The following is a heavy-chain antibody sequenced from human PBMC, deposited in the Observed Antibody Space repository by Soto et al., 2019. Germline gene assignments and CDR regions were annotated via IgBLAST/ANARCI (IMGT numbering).Heavy chain of an antibody. CDR2: IIPIFGTA. D-gene: IGHD6-6*01. J-gene: IGHJ6*02. V-gene: IGHV1-69*13. CDR1: GGTFSSYA. CDR3: ARASWHSSSSLRTTSSVGIYYYYYGMDV. Sequence: GASVKVSCKASGGTFSSYAISWVRQAPGQGLEWMGGIIPIFGTANYAQKFQGRVTITADESTSTAYMELSSLRSEDTAVYYCARASWHSSSSLRTTSSVGIYYYYYGMDVWGQGTTVTVSS.